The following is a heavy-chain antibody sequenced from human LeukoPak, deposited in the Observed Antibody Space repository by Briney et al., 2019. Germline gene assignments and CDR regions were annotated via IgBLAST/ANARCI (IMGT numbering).Heavy chain of an antibody. Sequence: SETLSLTCAVYGGSFSGYYWSWIRQPPGKGLEWIGEINHSGSTNYNPSLKSRVTISVDTSKNQFSLKLNSVTATDTAVYYCARVKGNYQNWFDPWGQGTLVTVSS. D-gene: IGHD1-7*01. CDR3: ARVKGNYQNWFDP. CDR2: INHSGST. J-gene: IGHJ5*02. CDR1: GGSFSGYY. V-gene: IGHV4-34*01.